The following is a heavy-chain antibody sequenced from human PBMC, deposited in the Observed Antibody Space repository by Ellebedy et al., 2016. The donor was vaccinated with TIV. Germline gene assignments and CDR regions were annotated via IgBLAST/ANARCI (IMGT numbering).Heavy chain of an antibody. CDR1: AFPFSTYT. CDR3: ATVATAMDADY. D-gene: IGHD5-18*01. V-gene: IGHV3-21*01. J-gene: IGHJ4*02. CDR2: ISPTSSYI. Sequence: GESLKISCAASAFPFSTYTMNWVRQAPGKGLEWVSSISPTSSYIYYADSVEGRFTISRDNAKNSLYLQMNSLRADDTAVYYCATVATAMDADYWGQGTLVTVSS.